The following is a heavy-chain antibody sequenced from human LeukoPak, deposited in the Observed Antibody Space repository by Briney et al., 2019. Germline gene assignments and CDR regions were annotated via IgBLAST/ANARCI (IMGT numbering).Heavy chain of an antibody. CDR3: ARAPPYYDILTGYPLQDAFDT. D-gene: IGHD3-9*01. V-gene: IGHV4-59*01. J-gene: IGHJ3*02. Sequence: SETLSLTCTVSGGSISSYYWSWIRQPPGKGLEWIGYIYYSGSTSYNPSLKSRVTISVDTSKNQFSLKLSSVTAADTAVYYCARAPPYYDILTGYPLQDAFDTWGQGTMVTVSS. CDR2: IYYSGST. CDR1: GGSISSYY.